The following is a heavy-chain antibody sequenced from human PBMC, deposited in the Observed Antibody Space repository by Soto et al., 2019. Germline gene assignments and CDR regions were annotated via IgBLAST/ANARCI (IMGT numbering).Heavy chain of an antibody. CDR1: GGSISTDNW. J-gene: IGHJ1*01. CDR2: IYHSGST. CDR3: ASRAGNRPF. V-gene: IGHV4-4*02. Sequence: QVQLQESGPGLVEPSGTLSLTCAVSGGSISTDNWWSWVRQPPGKGLQWIGEIYHSGSTNYSPSLESRVTRSVDKSKNQFSLRLRSVTAADTAVYYCASRAGNRPFWGQGTLVTVSS.